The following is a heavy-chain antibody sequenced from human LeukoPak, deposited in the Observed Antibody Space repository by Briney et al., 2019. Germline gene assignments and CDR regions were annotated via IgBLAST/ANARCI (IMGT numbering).Heavy chain of an antibody. J-gene: IGHJ4*02. Sequence: SEALSLTCAVYGGSFSGFYWSWIRQPPGKGLEWIGEINHSGSTNYNPSLKSRVTISVDTSKNQFSLKLSSVTAADTAMYYCARGYRQQPTYWGQGTLVTVSS. CDR3: ARGYRQQPTY. D-gene: IGHD6-13*01. CDR2: INHSGST. V-gene: IGHV4-34*01. CDR1: GGSFSGFY.